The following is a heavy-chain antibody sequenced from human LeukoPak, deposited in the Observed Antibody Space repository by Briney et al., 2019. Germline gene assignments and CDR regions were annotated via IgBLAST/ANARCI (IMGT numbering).Heavy chain of an antibody. CDR3: ARDREGGYYYYFDY. V-gene: IGHV3-33*08. CDR2: IWYDGSNK. D-gene: IGHD3-22*01. J-gene: IGHJ4*02. Sequence: PGGSLRLSCAASGFTFSSYEMNWVRQAPGKGLEWVAVIWYDGSNKYYADSVKGRFTISRDNSKNTLYLQMNSLRAEDTAVYYCARDREGGYYYYFDYWGQGTLVTVSS. CDR1: GFTFSSYE.